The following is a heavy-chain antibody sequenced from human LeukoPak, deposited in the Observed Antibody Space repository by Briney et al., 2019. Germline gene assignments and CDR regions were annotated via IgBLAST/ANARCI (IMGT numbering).Heavy chain of an antibody. CDR2: ISYDGSNK. V-gene: IGHV3-30*03. J-gene: IGHJ4*02. D-gene: IGHD4-17*01. Sequence: GGSLRLSCAASGFTFSSYGMHWVRQAPGKGLEWVAVISYDGSNKFYADSVKGRFTISRDNSKNSLYLQMNSLRAEDTAVYYCARVSPNTVTTLQYFDYWGQGTLVTVSS. CDR1: GFTFSSYG. CDR3: ARVSPNTVTTLQYFDY.